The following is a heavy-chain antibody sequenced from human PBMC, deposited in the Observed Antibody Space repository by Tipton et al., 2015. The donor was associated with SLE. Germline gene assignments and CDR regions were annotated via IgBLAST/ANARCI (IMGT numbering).Heavy chain of an antibody. CDR1: GASINRGSYL. V-gene: IGHV4-39*07. CDR3: ASHMGSGYYAFQH. CDR2: IYYSGNT. D-gene: IGHD3-22*01. J-gene: IGHJ1*01. Sequence: TLSLTCTVSGASINRGSYLWGCVRQSPGKGLEWIGSIYYSGNTYYNPSLESRVTLSLDRSKKQFSLKLTSVTPADTAVYFCASHMGSGYYAFQHWGQGTLVTVSS.